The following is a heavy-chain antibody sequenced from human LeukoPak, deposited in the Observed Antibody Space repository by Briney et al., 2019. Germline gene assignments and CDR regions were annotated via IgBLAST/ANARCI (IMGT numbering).Heavy chain of an antibody. CDR3: ARDSGDGYNYLDD. D-gene: IGHD5-24*01. CDR2: IIPIFGTA. Sequence: SVKVSCKASGGTFSSYAISWVRQAPGQGLEWMGGIIPIFGTANYAQKFQGRVTITADESTSTAYMELSSPRSEDTAVYYCARDSGDGYNYLDDWGQGTLVTVSS. CDR1: GGTFSSYA. V-gene: IGHV1-69*01. J-gene: IGHJ4*02.